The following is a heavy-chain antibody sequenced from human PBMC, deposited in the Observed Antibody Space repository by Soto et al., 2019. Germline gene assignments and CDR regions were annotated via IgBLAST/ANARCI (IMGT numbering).Heavy chain of an antibody. CDR2: IYYSGST. J-gene: IGHJ4*02. D-gene: IGHD3-22*01. CDR1: GGSISSYY. CDR3: ARDTYYYDSSGYYYMGGFDY. Sequence: SETLYLTCNVSGGSISSYYWSWIRQPPGEGLEWIGYIYYSGSTNYNPSLKSRVTISVDTSKNQFSLKLSSVTAADTAVYYCARDTYYYDSSGYYYMGGFDYWGQGTLVTV. V-gene: IGHV4-59*01.